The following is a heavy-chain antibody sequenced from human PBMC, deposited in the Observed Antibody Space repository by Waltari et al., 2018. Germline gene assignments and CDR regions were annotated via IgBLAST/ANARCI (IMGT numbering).Heavy chain of an antibody. J-gene: IGHJ4*02. D-gene: IGHD2-15*01. Sequence: QVQLQQSGPELVKPSQTLSLTCDISGDSLSSNGVAWNWIRQSPSRGLEWLGRTYYRSKWSNDYVVSVKSRITINPDTSKNQVSLQLNSVTPDDTALYYCARGRNSGFDYWGQGTLVTVSS. V-gene: IGHV6-1*01. CDR1: GDSLSSNGVA. CDR3: ARGRNSGFDY. CDR2: TYYRSKWSN.